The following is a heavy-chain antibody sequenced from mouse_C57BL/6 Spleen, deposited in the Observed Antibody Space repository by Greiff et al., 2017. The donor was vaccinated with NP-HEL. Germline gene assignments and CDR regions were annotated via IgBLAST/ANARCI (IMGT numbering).Heavy chain of an antibody. CDR1: GYTFTSYW. V-gene: IGHV1-55*01. D-gene: IGHD1-1*01. CDR3: ARGTTVVGDYFDY. CDR2: IYPGSGST. J-gene: IGHJ2*01. Sequence: QVQLKQPGAELVKPGASVKMSCKASGYTFTSYWITWVKQRPGQGLEWIGDIYPGSGSTNYNEKFKSKATLTVDTSSSTAYMQLSSLTSEDSAVYYCARGTTVVGDYFDYWGQGTTLTVSS.